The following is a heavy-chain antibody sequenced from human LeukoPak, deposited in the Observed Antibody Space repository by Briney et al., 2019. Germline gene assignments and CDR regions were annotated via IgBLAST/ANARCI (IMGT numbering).Heavy chain of an antibody. CDR3: ARGPSPYYDFWSGYYTDYYYGMDV. D-gene: IGHD3-3*01. V-gene: IGHV1-8*01. CDR2: MNPNSGNT. Sequence: ASVKVSCKASGYTFTSYDINWVRQATGQGLEWMGWMNPNSGNTGYAQKFQGRVTMTRNTSISTAYMELSSLRSEDTAVYYCARGPSPYYDFWSGYYTDYYYGMDVWGQGTTVTVSS. J-gene: IGHJ6*02. CDR1: GYTFTSYD.